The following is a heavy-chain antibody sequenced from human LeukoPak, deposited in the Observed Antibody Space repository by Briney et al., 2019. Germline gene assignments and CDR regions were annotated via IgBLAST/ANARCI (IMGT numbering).Heavy chain of an antibody. CDR1: GYTFTSYY. J-gene: IGHJ4*02. CDR3: ARDLPTYYYPEGNWDYFDY. V-gene: IGHV1-46*01. CDR2: INPSGGST. D-gene: IGHD3-10*01. Sequence: ASVKVSCKASGYTFTSYYMHWVRQAPGQGLEWMGIINPSGGSTSYAQKFQGRVTMTRDTSTSTVYMELSSLRSEDTAVYYCARDLPTYYYPEGNWDYFDYWGQGTLVTVSS.